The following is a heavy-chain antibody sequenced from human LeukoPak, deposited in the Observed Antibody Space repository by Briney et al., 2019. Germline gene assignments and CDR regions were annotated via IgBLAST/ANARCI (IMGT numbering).Heavy chain of an antibody. V-gene: IGHV4-59*01. J-gene: IGHJ5*02. CDR1: GGSISSYY. CDR2: IYYSGST. D-gene: IGHD6-19*01. CDR3: ARGLGSGRSNWFDP. Sequence: PSETLSLTCTVSGGSISSYYWSWIRQPPGKGLEWIGYIYYSGSTNYNPSLKSRVTISVDTSKNQFSLKLSSVTAADTAVYYCARGLGSGRSNWFDPWGQGTLVTVSS.